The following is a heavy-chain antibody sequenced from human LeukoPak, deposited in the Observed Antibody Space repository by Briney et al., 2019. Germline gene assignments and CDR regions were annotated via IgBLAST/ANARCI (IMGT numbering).Heavy chain of an antibody. CDR3: ARWGQVVVTATSMGYYYYMDV. D-gene: IGHD2-21*02. CDR2: ISTSSSYI. J-gene: IGHJ6*03. Sequence: GGSLRLSCAASGFTFSSYSMNWVRQALGKGLEWVSFISTSSSYIHNADSVKGRFTISRDNAENSLYLQMNSLRAEDTAVYYCARWGQVVVTATSMGYYYYMDVWGKGTTVTVSS. CDR1: GFTFSSYS. V-gene: IGHV3-21*01.